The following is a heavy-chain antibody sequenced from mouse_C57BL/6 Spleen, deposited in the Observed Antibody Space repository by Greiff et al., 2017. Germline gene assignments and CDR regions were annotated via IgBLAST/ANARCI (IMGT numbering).Heavy chain of an antibody. CDR2: INPNNGGT. V-gene: IGHV1-26*01. CDR1: GYTFTDYY. J-gene: IGHJ2*01. D-gene: IGHD2-2*01. CDR3: ARGYGYPSFDY. Sequence: EVQLQQSGPELVKPGASVKISCKASGYTFTDYYMNWVKQSHGKSLEWIGDINPNNGGTSYNQKFKGKATLTVDKSSSTAYMELRSLTSEDSAGYYCARGYGYPSFDYWGQGTTLTVSS.